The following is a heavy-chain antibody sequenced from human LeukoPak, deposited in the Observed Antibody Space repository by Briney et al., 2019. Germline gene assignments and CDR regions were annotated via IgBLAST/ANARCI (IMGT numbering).Heavy chain of an antibody. CDR1: GYTFTSYD. D-gene: IGHD3-10*01. J-gene: IGHJ5*02. CDR3: ARGGRGKLWFRELLYGVGTKNWFDP. CDR2: MNPNSGNT. Sequence: ASVKVSCKASGYTFTSYDTNWVRQATGQGLEWMGWMNPNSGNTGYAQKFQGRVTMTRNTSISTAYMELSSLRSEDTAVYYCARGGRGKLWFRELLYGVGTKNWFDPWGQGTLVTVSS. V-gene: IGHV1-8*01.